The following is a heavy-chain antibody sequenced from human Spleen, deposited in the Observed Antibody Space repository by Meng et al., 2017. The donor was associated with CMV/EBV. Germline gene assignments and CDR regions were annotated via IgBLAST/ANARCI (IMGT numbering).Heavy chain of an antibody. V-gene: IGHV3-23*03. J-gene: IGHJ4*02. CDR1: GFTFSGYA. D-gene: IGHD2-2*01. CDR2: IDSGSPNT. CDR3: AKDLYGGIPGFYDY. Sequence: GGSLRLSCAASGFTFSGYAMAWVRQAPGKGLEWVSTIDSGSPNTHYADSVKGRFTISRDNSKNTLYLQMNSLRAEDTAVYYCAKDLYGGIPGFYDYWGQGTLVTVSS.